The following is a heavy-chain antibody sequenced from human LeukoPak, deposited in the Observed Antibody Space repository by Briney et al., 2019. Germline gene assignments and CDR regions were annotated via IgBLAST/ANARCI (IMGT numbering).Heavy chain of an antibody. V-gene: IGHV3-74*01. CDR1: GIPFSNFW. CDR2: IENDGRSS. D-gene: IGHD6-19*01. Sequence: GGSLRLSCAASGIPFSNFWMHWVHQAPGKGLEWVSRIENDGRSSTYAPSVKGRFTISRDNAKNMLYLQMNDLRVEDTAFYYCDVRSVAGRGVDNWGQGTLVTVSS. CDR3: DVRSVAGRGVDN. J-gene: IGHJ4*02.